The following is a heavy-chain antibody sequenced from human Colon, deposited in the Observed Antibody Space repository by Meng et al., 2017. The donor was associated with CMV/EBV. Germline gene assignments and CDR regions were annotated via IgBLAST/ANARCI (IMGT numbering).Heavy chain of an antibody. J-gene: IGHJ4*02. CDR1: YASTRYG. CDR2: ISVYNDDT. CDR3: ARRIHCDYSSGDLYYLDY. V-gene: IGHV1-18*01. D-gene: IGHD6-19*01. Sequence: YASTRYGISWVRQAPGQGLGWVGWISVYNDDTRYGQEVQGRVSMTTDPSTNTAFMELRDLRSDDTAVYYCARRIHCDYSSGDLYYLDYWGQGTLVTVSS.